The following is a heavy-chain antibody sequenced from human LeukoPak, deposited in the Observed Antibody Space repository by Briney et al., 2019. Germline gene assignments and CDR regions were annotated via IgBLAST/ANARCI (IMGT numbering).Heavy chain of an antibody. V-gene: IGHV3-7*01. D-gene: IGHD5-24*01. CDR1: GFTFSSYW. J-gene: IGHJ6*03. CDR3: ARGRDGYNYAGYYYYYMDV. CDR2: IKQDGSEK. Sequence: GGSLRLSCAASGFTFSSYWMSWVRQAPGKGLEWVANIKQDGSEKYYVDSVKGRFTISRDNAKNSLYLQMNSLRAEDTAVYYCARGRDGYNYAGYYYYYMDVWGKGTTVTVSS.